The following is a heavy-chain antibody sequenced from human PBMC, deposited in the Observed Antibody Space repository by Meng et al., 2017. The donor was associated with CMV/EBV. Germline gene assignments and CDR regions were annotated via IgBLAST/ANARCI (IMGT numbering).Heavy chain of an antibody. J-gene: IGHJ5*02. CDR1: GGSISSYY. CDR3: ARDSRFGLDP. CDR2: IYYSGST. V-gene: IGHV4-59*01. Sequence: QAQLQEAGPGLVTPSETLAPTCTVSGGSISSYYWSWIRQPPGKGLEWIGYIYYSGSTNYNPSLKSRVTISVDTSKNQFSLKLSSVTAADTAVYYCARDSRFGLDPWGQGTLVTVSS. D-gene: IGHD3-10*02.